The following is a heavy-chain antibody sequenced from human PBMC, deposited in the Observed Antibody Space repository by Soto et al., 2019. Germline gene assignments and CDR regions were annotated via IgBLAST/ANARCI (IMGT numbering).Heavy chain of an antibody. J-gene: IGHJ3*01. CDR2: INHSGST. D-gene: IGHD2-2*01. Sequence: PSETLSLTCAVYGGSFSGYYWSWIRQPPGKGLEWIGEINHSGSTNYNPSLKSRVTISVDTSKNQFSLKLSSVTAADTAVYYCARLYCSSTSCAPAWGQGTMVTVS. CDR1: GGSFSGYY. V-gene: IGHV4-34*01. CDR3: ARLYCSSTSCAPA.